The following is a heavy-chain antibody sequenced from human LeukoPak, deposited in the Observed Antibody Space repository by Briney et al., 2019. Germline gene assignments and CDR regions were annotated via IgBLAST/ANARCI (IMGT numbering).Heavy chain of an antibody. CDR2: IYYSGST. J-gene: IGHJ4*02. D-gene: IGHD1-26*01. V-gene: IGHV4-59*08. CDR1: GGSISSYY. CDR3: ARHIVGAGNFDY. Sequence: PSETLSLTCTVSGGSISSYYWSWMRQPPGKGLEWIGYIYYSGSTNYNPSLKSRVTISVDTSKNQFPLKLSSVTAADTAVYYCARHIVGAGNFDYWGQGTLVTVSS.